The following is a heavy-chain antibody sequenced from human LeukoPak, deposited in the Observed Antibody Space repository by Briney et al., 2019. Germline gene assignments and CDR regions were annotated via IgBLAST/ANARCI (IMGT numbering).Heavy chain of an antibody. J-gene: IGHJ4*02. Sequence: SETLSLTCAVYGGSFSGYYWSWIRHPPGKGLEWLGEINHSGSTNYNPPLKSRVPISVNTSKNQFSPKLSSVTAADTAVYYCARVRGFSVAAPDYWGQGTLVTVSS. CDR1: GGSFSGYY. D-gene: IGHD2-15*01. CDR2: INHSGST. CDR3: ARVRGFSVAAPDY. V-gene: IGHV4-34*01.